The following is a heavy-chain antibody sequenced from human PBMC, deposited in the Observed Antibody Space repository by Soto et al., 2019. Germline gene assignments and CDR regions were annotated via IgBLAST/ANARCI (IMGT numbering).Heavy chain of an antibody. J-gene: IGHJ4*02. CDR2: SYYSGST. V-gene: IGHV4-59*12. Sequence: SETLSLTCTVSGGSINSYYWSWIRQPPGKGLQWIGYSYYSGSTNYNPSLKSRVTISVDTSKNHFSLQLTSVTAADTAVYYCARGLSTHIAVAGMGYFDSWGQGTLVTVSS. CDR1: GGSINSYY. CDR3: ARGLSTHIAVAGMGYFDS. D-gene: IGHD6-19*01.